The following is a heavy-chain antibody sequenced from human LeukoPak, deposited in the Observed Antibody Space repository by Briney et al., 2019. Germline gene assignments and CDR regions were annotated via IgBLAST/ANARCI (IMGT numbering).Heavy chain of an antibody. CDR1: GFAFSSHW. V-gene: IGHV3-74*01. CDR2: IESDASNT. Sequence: GGSLRLSCAASGFAFSSHWMHWVRQAPGKGLVWVARIESDASNTRYADSVKGRFTISRDNANKTLYLQMNSLRAEDTAVYYCTRDGSGSRIPFDYWGQGTLVTVSS. D-gene: IGHD1-26*01. J-gene: IGHJ4*02. CDR3: TRDGSGSRIPFDY.